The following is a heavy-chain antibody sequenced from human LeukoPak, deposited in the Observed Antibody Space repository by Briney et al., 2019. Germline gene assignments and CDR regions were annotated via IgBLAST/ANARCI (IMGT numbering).Heavy chain of an antibody. CDR1: GGSINSGGYS. CDR2: IYHSGST. CDR3: ARELRYDNSDSGAF. V-gene: IGHV4-30-2*01. D-gene: IGHD3-22*01. J-gene: IGHJ3*01. Sequence: PSQTLSLTCAVSGGSINSGGYSWSWIRQPPGKGLEWIGYIYHSGSTYYNPSLKSRVTISVDRSKNQFSLKLSSVTAADTAVYYCARELRYDNSDSGAFWGQGTVVTVSS.